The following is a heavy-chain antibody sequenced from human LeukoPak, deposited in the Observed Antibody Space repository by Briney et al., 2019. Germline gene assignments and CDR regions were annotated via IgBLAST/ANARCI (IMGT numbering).Heavy chain of an antibody. D-gene: IGHD2-21*02. CDR3: VKDGLAFCGGDCYSYFDY. CDR2: IISNGGST. Sequence: PGGSLRLSCSASGFTFSVYAIHWVRQAPGKGLECVSTIISNGGSTYYADSVKGRFTISRDNSKNTVSLQMSSLRAEDTALYYCVKDGLAFCGGDCYSYFDYWGQGTLVTVSS. CDR1: GFTFSVYA. V-gene: IGHV3-64D*06. J-gene: IGHJ4*02.